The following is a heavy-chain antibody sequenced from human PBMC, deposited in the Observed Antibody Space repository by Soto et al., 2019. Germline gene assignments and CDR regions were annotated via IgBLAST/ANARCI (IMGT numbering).Heavy chain of an antibody. CDR1: GFTFSSYG. CDR3: AKNPLISSSFYFDY. CDR2: ISYDGSNK. Sequence: LRLSCAASGFTFSSYGMHWVRQAPGKGLEWVAVISYDGSNKYYADSVKGRFTISRDNSKNTLYLQMNSLRAEDTAVYYCAKNPLISSSFYFDYWGQGTLVTVSS. J-gene: IGHJ4*02. V-gene: IGHV3-30*18. D-gene: IGHD6-6*01.